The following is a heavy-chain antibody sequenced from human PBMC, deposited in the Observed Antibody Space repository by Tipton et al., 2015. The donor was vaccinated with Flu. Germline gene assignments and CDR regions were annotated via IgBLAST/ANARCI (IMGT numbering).Heavy chain of an antibody. CDR1: GFTVSSNY. CDR2: IYSGGST. Sequence: VQLVQSGGGLIQRGGSLRLSCVASGFTVSSNYMTWVRQAPGKGLEWVSVIYSGGSTKYADSVKGRFTISRDNSKNTLYLQMNSLRAEDTAVYYCARGRGYCVTTTCLLPFDFWGQGTLVTVSS. J-gene: IGHJ4*02. V-gene: IGHV3-53*01. CDR3: ARGRGYCVTTTCLLPFDF. D-gene: IGHD2-2*01.